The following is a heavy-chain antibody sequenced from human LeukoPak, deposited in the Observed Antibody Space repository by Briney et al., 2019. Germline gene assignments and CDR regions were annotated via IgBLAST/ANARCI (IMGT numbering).Heavy chain of an antibody. CDR1: GGSISSSSYY. D-gene: IGHD5-12*01. V-gene: IGHV4-31*03. CDR2: IYYSGST. CDR3: ARVPDIVATERNGWYFDL. Sequence: SETLSLTCTVSGGSISSSSYYWSWIRQHPGKGLEWIGYIYYSGSTYYNPSLKSRVTISVDTSKNQFSLKLSSVTAADTAVYYCARVPDIVATERNGWYFDLWGRGTLVTVSS. J-gene: IGHJ2*01.